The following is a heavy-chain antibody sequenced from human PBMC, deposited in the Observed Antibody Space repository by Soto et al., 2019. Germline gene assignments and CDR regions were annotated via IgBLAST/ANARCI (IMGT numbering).Heavy chain of an antibody. CDR3: ATNYGSGSPHFYY. J-gene: IGHJ4*01. V-gene: IGHV1-69*02. CDR1: GDTFSFYT. Sequence: QVQLVQSGAEVKKPGSSVRLSCTASGDTFSFYTISWVRQAPGQGPEWMGRIIPMVGMADYPQKFQGRVTISADKATSTAYMVLSSLRSDYTDVYFCATNYGSGSPHFYYWGHGTLVTVSS. D-gene: IGHD3-10*01. CDR2: IIPMVGMA.